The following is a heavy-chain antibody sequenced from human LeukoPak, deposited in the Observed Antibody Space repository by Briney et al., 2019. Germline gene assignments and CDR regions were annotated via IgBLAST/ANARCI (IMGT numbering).Heavy chain of an antibody. CDR1: GYTFTSYA. Sequence: ASVKVSCKASGYTFTSYAISWVRQAPGQGLEWMGWISGYNGNTKYAQKVQGRVTMTTDTSTSTAYMELRSLRSDDTAVYYCARDVTRSPSYYGMDVWGQGTTVTVSS. V-gene: IGHV1-18*01. J-gene: IGHJ6*02. CDR2: ISGYNGNT. D-gene: IGHD1-1*01. CDR3: ARDVTRSPSYYGMDV.